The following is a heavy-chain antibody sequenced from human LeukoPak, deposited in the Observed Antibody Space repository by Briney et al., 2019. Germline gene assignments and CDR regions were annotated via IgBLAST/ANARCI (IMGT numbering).Heavy chain of an antibody. CDR1: GFTFSSYG. V-gene: IGHV3-30*18. D-gene: IGHD6-6*01. CDR2: ISYDGSNK. J-gene: IGHJ6*02. Sequence: PGRSLRLSCAASGFTFSSYGIHWVRQAPGKGLEWVAVISYDGSNKYYADSVKGRFTISRDNSKNTLYLQMNSLRAEDTAVYYCAKDSSSRFYYYYGMDVWGQGTTVAVSS. CDR3: AKDSSSRFYYYYGMDV.